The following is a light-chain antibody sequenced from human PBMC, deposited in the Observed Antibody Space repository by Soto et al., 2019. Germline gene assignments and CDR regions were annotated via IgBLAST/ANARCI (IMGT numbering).Light chain of an antibody. CDR3: QSYDTSLTGSYV. CDR2: GNN. Sequence: QSVLTQPPSVSGAPGQRVTISCTGSSSDIGAGYDVHWYQQLPGTAPKLLIYGNNNRPSGVPDRFSGSKSGTSASLAITGLQAEDEADYYCQSYDTSLTGSYVFGTGTKGTVL. CDR1: SSDIGAGYD. V-gene: IGLV1-40*01. J-gene: IGLJ1*01.